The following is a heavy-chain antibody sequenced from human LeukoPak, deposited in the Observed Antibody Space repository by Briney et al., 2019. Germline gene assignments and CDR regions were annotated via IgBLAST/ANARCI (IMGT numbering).Heavy chain of an antibody. D-gene: IGHD6-13*01. CDR2: IYTSGST. V-gene: IGHV4-61*02. J-gene: IGHJ4*02. CDR1: GGSISSGSYY. CDR3: ASSHLYSSSWYLSGRFDF. Sequence: SETLSLTCTVSGGSISSGSYYWSWIRQPAGKGLEWIGRIYTSGSTNYNPSLKSRVTISIDTSKNHFSLQLSSVTAADTAVYYCASSHLYSSSWYLSGRFDFWGQGTLVTVSS.